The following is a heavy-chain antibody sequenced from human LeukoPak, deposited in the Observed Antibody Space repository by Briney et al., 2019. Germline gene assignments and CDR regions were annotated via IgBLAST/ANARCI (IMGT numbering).Heavy chain of an antibody. Sequence: SETLSLTCAVYGGSFSGYYWSWIRQPPGKGLEWIEEINHSGSTNYNPSLKSRVTISVDTSKNQFSLKLSSVTAADTAVYYCARANRVSLYYFDYWGQGTLVTVSS. CDR3: ARANRVSLYYFDY. CDR1: GGSFSGYY. D-gene: IGHD5/OR15-5a*01. J-gene: IGHJ4*02. CDR2: INHSGST. V-gene: IGHV4-34*01.